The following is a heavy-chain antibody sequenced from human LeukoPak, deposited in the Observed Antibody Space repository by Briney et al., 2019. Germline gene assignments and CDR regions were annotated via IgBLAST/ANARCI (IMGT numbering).Heavy chain of an antibody. Sequence: SETLSLTCTVSGGSISSYYWRWLRQPPGKGLEWIGYIYYSGSTNYNPSLKSRVTMSVDTSKNQFSLKLSSVTAADTAVYYCARYQTPIAAAGSRYAFDIWGQGTMVTVSS. CDR1: GGSISSYY. D-gene: IGHD6-13*01. V-gene: IGHV4-59*01. CDR2: IYYSGST. J-gene: IGHJ3*02. CDR3: ARYQTPIAAAGSRYAFDI.